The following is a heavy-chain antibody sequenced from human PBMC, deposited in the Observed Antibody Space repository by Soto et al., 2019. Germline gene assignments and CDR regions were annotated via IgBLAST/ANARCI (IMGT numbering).Heavy chain of an antibody. V-gene: IGHV3-53*01. Sequence: EVQLVESGGGLIQPGGSLRLSCAVSGFTVSNNYMSWVRQAPGKGLEGVSVIYSGGYTAYGDSVKGRFTISRDNSKNTLSLQKNSLRADTRALFYGAAQRGGGGYWGQGTLVTVSS. CDR1: GFTVSNNY. CDR3: AAQRGGGGY. J-gene: IGHJ4*02. CDR2: IYSGGYT. D-gene: IGHD6-25*01.